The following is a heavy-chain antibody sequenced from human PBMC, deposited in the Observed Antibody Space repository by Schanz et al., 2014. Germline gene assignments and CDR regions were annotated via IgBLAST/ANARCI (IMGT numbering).Heavy chain of an antibody. J-gene: IGHJ4*02. D-gene: IGHD3-3*01. CDR1: GFTFSTYW. Sequence: VQLVESGGGLVQPGGSLRLSCAASGFTFSTYWMHWVRQAPGKGLVWVSHINSDGTTTTYADSVKGRFTISRDNAENTLYLQMNSLRVEDTAVYYCARGVRIDYWGQGTLVTVSS. V-gene: IGHV3-74*02. CDR2: INSDGTTT. CDR3: ARGVRIDY.